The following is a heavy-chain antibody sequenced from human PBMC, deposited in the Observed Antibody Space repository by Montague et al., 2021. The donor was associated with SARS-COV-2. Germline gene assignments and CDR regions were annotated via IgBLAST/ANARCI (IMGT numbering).Heavy chain of an antibody. J-gene: IGHJ6*03. CDR1: GGSFSGYY. CDR2: INDSGST. CDR3: ARGRAARSLTIVGVVNPAIRYYYYMDV. Sequence: SETLSLTCAVYGGSFSGYYWCWIRKPPGKGLERIGEINDSGSTYYNPSLKSRVTISVDTSKNQFSLKLSSVTAADTAVYYCARGRAARSLTIVGVVNPAIRYYYYMDVWGKGTTVTVSS. V-gene: IGHV4-34*01. D-gene: IGHD3-3*01.